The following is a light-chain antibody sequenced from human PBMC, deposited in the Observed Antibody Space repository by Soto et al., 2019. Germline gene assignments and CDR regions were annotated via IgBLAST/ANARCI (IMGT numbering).Light chain of an antibody. CDR1: SSDVGGYNY. V-gene: IGLV2-14*01. J-gene: IGLJ2*01. Sequence: QSVLTQPASVSGSPGQSITISCTGTSSDVGGYNYVSWYQQHPGKAPKLMIYDVSNRPSGVSNRFSGSKSGSTAPLTISGLQAEDEDDYYGSSYTSSSLFGGGTKL. CDR2: DVS. CDR3: SSYTSSSL.